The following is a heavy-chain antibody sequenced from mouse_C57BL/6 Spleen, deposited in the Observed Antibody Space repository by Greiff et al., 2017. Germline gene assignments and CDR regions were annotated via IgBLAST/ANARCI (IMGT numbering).Heavy chain of an antibody. CDR1: GYAFTNYL. D-gene: IGHD1-1*01. V-gene: IGHV1-54*01. Sequence: QVQLKQSGAELVRPGTSVKVSCKASGYAFTNYLLAWVKQRPGQGLEWIGVINPGSGGTNYNEKFKGKATLTADKSSSTAYMQLSSLTSEDSAVYFCARSGDITTVVAPMDYWGQGTSVTVSS. CDR2: INPGSGGT. CDR3: ARSGDITTVVAPMDY. J-gene: IGHJ4*01.